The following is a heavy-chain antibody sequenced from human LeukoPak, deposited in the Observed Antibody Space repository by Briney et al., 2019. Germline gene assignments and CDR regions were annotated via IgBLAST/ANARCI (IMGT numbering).Heavy chain of an antibody. Sequence: GGSLRLSCAASGFTFCSYAMYWVRQAPGKGLEWVSAISGGGTSTFYADSVKGRFTISRDNSQNTLYLQMNGLRDEDTAVYFCARSMTTSIWWFDPWGQGTLVTVSS. D-gene: IGHD4-11*01. J-gene: IGHJ5*02. V-gene: IGHV3-23*01. CDR2: ISGGGTST. CDR3: ARSMTTSIWWFDP. CDR1: GFTFCSYA.